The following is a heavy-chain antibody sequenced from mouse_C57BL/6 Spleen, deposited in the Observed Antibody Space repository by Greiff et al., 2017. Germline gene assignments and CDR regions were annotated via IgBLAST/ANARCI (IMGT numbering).Heavy chain of an antibody. J-gene: IGHJ2*01. D-gene: IGHD1-1*01. CDR2: IYPGDGDT. CDR1: GYAFSSSW. Sequence: VQLQQSGPELVKPGASVKISCKASGYAFSSSWMNWVKQRPGKGLEWIGRIYPGDGDTNYNGKFKGKATLTADKSSSTAYMQLSSLTSEDSAVYFCARSHYGSSPYYFSYWGQGTTLTVSS. V-gene: IGHV1-82*01. CDR3: ARSHYGSSPYYFSY.